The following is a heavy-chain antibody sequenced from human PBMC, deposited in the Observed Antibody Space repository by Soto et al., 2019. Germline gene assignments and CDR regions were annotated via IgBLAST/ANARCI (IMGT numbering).Heavy chain of an antibody. CDR2: IYHTGST. CDR3: ARTQLGSFDI. CDR1: GGSISSYY. Sequence: QVQLQESGPGLVKPSETLSLTCTVSGGSISSYYWSWIRQPPGKGLEWIGYIYHTGSTNYNPSLKSRVTIAVDTSKKQCSRRLRSGTAADTAVYYCARTQLGSFDIWGQGTMVTVSS. V-gene: IGHV4-59*01. J-gene: IGHJ3*02. D-gene: IGHD3-16*01.